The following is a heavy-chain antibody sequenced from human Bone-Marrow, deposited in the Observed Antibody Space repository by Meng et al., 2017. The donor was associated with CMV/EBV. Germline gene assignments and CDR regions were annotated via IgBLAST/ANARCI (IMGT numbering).Heavy chain of an antibody. J-gene: IGHJ4*02. CDR2: ISSGGGAI. V-gene: IGHV3-48*03. D-gene: IGHD6-19*01. CDR1: GFSFMSYE. CDR3: ASAPVAGEGVY. Sequence: GESLKISCAASGFSFMSYEMNWVRQAPGKGLEWISYISSGGGAIYYADSVRGRFTISRDNAKNSLSPQMHSLRADDTAIYYCASAPVAGEGVYWGQGTLVTVSS.